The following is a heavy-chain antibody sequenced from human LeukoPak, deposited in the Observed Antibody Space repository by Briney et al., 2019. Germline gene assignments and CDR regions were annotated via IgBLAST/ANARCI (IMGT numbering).Heavy chain of an antibody. J-gene: IGHJ4*02. CDR1: GFTFSSYA. D-gene: IGHD6-19*01. CDR2: ISYDGTNK. V-gene: IGHV3-30*04. CDR3: ASIAVAFDY. Sequence: GGSLRLSCAASGFTFSSYAMHWVRQAPGKGLEWVALISYDGTNKNYADSVKGRFTISRDDSKNTLFLQMNSLRAEDTAVYYCASIAVAFDYWGQGTLVTVSS.